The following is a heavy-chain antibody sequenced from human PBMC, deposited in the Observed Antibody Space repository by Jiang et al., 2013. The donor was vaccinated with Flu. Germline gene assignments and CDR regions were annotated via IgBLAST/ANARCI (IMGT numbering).Heavy chain of an antibody. CDR1: GDTFTRYY. Sequence: SGAEGEEAWGLGEGSCKASGDTFTRYYFIGCDRPPGQGLEWMGIINPSGGSTNYAQRFQGRVTMTSDTSTRTVYMELSSLRSEDTAVYYCVGMWTGYQNFFDPWGQGTLVAVSS. CDR2: INPSGGST. D-gene: IGHD3/OR15-3a*01. V-gene: IGHV1-46*01. CDR3: VGMWTGYQNFFDP. J-gene: IGHJ5*02.